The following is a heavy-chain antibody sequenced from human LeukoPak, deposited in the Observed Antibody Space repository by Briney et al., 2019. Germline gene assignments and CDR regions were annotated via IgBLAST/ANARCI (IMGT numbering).Heavy chain of an antibody. CDR3: ARGGLTGSYFFL. V-gene: IGHV3-48*02. CDR2: ITSSSGTI. CDR1: GFTFSAYN. J-gene: IGHJ4*01. Sequence: GGSLSLSSAASGFTFSAYNRSWVRQAPGKGLEWLSYITSSSGTIYYADSVKGRFTISRDNAKNSLYLQMSSLRDEDTAVYLCARGGLTGSYFFLWGRGTLVTVSS. D-gene: IGHD1-26*01.